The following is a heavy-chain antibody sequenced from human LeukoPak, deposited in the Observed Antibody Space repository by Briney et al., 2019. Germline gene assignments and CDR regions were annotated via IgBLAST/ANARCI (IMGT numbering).Heavy chain of an antibody. Sequence: GSLVLSCAASGFTFSSYSMNWVRQAPGKGLEWVSSISSSSSYIYYADSVKGRFTISRDSAKNSLYLQMNSLRAEDTAVYYCARDVLWFGELLLSGAFDIWGQGTMVTVSS. J-gene: IGHJ3*02. CDR2: ISSSSSYI. CDR1: GFTFSSYS. CDR3: ARDVLWFGELLLSGAFDI. D-gene: IGHD3-10*01. V-gene: IGHV3-21*01.